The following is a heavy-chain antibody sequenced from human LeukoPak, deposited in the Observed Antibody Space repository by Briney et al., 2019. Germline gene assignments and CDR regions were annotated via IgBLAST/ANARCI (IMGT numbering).Heavy chain of an antibody. CDR1: GGTFSSYA. V-gene: IGHV1-69*05. J-gene: IGHJ4*02. D-gene: IGHD2-2*02. CDR3: GAGYCSSTSCYTLDY. CDR2: IIPIFGTA. Sequence: SVKVSCKASGGTFSSYAISWVRQAPGQGLEWMGGIIPIFGTANYAQKLQGRVTITTDESTSTAYMELSSLRSEDTAVYYCGAGYCSSTSCYTLDYWGQGTLVTVSS.